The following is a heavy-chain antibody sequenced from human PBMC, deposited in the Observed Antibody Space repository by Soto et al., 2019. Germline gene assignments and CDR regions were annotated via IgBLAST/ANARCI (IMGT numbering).Heavy chain of an antibody. J-gene: IGHJ6*02. CDR3: AAEAWVYYYYGMDV. CDR1: GGSISSGGYY. Sequence: QVQLQESGPGLVKPSQTLSLTCTVSGGSISSGGYYWSWIRQHPGKGLEWIGYIYYSGSTYYNPSLKSRVTISVDTSKNQFSLKLSSVTAADTAVYYCAAEAWVYYYYGMDVWGQGTTVTVSS. CDR2: IYYSGST. V-gene: IGHV4-31*03. D-gene: IGHD3-16*01.